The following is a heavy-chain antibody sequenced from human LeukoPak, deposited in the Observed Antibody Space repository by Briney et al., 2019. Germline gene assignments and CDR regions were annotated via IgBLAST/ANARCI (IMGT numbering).Heavy chain of an antibody. CDR1: GFSFNSYT. Sequence: GGSLRLSCLASGFSFNSYTMNWVRGAPGKGLEWVSTISPVSSYTWYAESVKGRFTISRDNPKSSLYLQMDSLRAEDTAVYYCVRDVSRRIGMDVWGQGTTVTVSS. J-gene: IGHJ6*02. CDR3: VRDVSRRIGMDV. CDR2: ISPVSSYT. D-gene: IGHD2/OR15-2a*01. V-gene: IGHV3-21*01.